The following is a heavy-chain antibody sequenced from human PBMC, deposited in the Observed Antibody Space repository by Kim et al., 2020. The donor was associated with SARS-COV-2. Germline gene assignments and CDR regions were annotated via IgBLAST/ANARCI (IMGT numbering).Heavy chain of an antibody. Sequence: TYYNPSLKSRVTISVDTSKNQFSLKLSSATAADTAVYYCARGGYLSYFDYWGQGTLVTVSS. V-gene: IGHV4-39*01. CDR2: T. CDR3: ARGGYLSYFDY. D-gene: IGHD3-22*01. J-gene: IGHJ4*02.